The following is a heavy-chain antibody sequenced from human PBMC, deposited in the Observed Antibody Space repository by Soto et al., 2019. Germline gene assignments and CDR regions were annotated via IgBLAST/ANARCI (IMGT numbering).Heavy chain of an antibody. CDR3: ARSQGGSSSLDIYYYYYYGMDV. D-gene: IGHD2-15*01. CDR2: IIPIFGTA. CDR1: GGTFSSYA. Sequence: QVQLVQSGAEVKKPGSSVKVSCKAPGGTFSSYAISWVRQAPGQGLEWMGGIIPIFGTAKYAQNVQGRVTITADESTSTGYMELSSLRSEDTAVYYCARSQGGSSSLDIYYYYYYGMDVWGQGTTVTVSS. V-gene: IGHV1-69*01. J-gene: IGHJ6*02.